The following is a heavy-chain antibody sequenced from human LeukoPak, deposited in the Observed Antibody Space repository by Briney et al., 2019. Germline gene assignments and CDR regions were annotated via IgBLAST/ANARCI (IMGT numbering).Heavy chain of an antibody. CDR3: AKGSEGSCNGARCYSLDY. J-gene: IGHJ4*02. CDR2: TSGRDAGT. CDR1: GFTFSSYA. V-gene: IGHV3-23*01. Sequence: GGSLRLSCAASGFTFSSYAMSWVRQAPGKGLEWVSATSGRDAGTYYADSVKGRFTISRDNSKNTLSLQMSGLRAEDTAVYYCAKGSEGSCNGARCYSLDYWGQGTLVTVSS. D-gene: IGHD2-2*02.